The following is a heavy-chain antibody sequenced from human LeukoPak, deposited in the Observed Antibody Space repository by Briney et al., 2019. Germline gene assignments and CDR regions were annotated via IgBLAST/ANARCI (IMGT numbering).Heavy chain of an antibody. J-gene: IGHJ4*02. V-gene: IGHV3-48*01. CDR2: ISSSSTM. Sequence: GGSLRLSCAASRFTFSRYSMNWVRQAPGKGLEWVSYISSSSTMYYADSVKGRFTISRDSAKNSLYLQMNSLRVEDTAVYYCARDPYSGYDLQAFDYWGQGTLVTVSS. CDR1: RFTFSRYS. D-gene: IGHD5-12*01. CDR3: ARDPYSGYDLQAFDY.